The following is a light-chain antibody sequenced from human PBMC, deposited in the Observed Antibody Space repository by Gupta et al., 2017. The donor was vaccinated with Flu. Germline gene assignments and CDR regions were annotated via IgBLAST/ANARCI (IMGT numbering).Light chain of an antibody. J-gene: IGKJ1*01. Sequence: EIVMTQSPLSLPVIPGEPAAISCRSSQSLLDSNGFNYLDWYVQKSGQSPQLLIYWGSIRASGVPDRFSGSGSGTDFTLRINRVEAEDGGVYYCMQGLKTPQTFGQGTKVEIK. CDR1: QSLLDSNGFNY. V-gene: IGKV2-28*01. CDR3: MQGLKTPQT. CDR2: WGS.